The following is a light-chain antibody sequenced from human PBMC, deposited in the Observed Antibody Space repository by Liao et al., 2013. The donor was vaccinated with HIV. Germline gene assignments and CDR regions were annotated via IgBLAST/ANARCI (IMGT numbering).Light chain of an antibody. V-gene: IGLV3-21*01. CDR1: NIGSKS. J-gene: IGLJ1*01. CDR2: YDS. Sequence: SYVLTQPPSVSVAPRKTASITCGGKNIGSKSVHWYQQKPGQAPVLVIYYDSDRPSGIPERFSGSSSGTTVTLTISGVRAEDEADYYCQSVDRSGSYVFGTGTKVNVL. CDR3: QSVDRSGSYV.